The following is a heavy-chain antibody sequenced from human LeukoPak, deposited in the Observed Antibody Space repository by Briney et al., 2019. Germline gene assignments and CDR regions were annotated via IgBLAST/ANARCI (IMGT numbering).Heavy chain of an antibody. D-gene: IGHD4-11*01. J-gene: IGHJ5*02. CDR3: ARVSSKPPHIWFDP. CDR1: GGSISSYY. V-gene: IGHV4-59*01. CDR2: IYYSGST. Sequence: SETLSLTCTVSGGSISSYYCSWIRQPPRKGLEWIGYIYYSGSTNYNPSLKSRVTISVDTSKNQFSLKLSSVTAADTAVYYCARVSSKPPHIWFDPWGQGTLVTVSS.